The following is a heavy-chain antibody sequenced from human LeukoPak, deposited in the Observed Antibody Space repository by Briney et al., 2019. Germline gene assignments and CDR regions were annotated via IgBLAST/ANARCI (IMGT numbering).Heavy chain of an antibody. CDR2: IKQDGSET. J-gene: IGHJ5*02. CDR3: ARDSTGYGYEEWS. D-gene: IGHD5-18*01. V-gene: IGHV3-7*01. CDR1: GFTFSRFW. Sequence: GGSLRLSCAASGFTFSRFWTSWVRQAPGKGLEWVANIKQDGSETNYVDSVKGRFTISRDNAKNSLYLQMNSLRAEDTALYYCARDSTGYGYEEWSWGQGTLVTVSS.